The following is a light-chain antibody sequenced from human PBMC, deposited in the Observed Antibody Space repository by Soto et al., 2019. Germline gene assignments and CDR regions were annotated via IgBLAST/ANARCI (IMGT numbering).Light chain of an antibody. J-gene: IGLJ1*01. CDR3: CSYAGSRTPLI. Sequence: QSALTQAASVSGSPGQSITISCTGTSNDVGSYNLVSWYQQHPGKAPKLMIYEVTKRPSGLSNRFSGSKSGNTASLTISGLQAEDEADYYCCSYAGSRTPLIFGTGTKLTVL. CDR1: SNDVGSYNL. V-gene: IGLV2-23*02. CDR2: EVT.